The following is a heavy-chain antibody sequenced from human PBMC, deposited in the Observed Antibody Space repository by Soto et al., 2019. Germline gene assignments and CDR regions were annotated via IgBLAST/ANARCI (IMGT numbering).Heavy chain of an antibody. V-gene: IGHV3-21*01. Sequence: GGSLRLSCAASGFTFSSYSMNWVRQAPGKGLEWVSSISSSSSYIYYADSVKGRFTISRDNAKNSLYLQMNSLRAEDTAVYYCARVIGERSGAYYYGMDVWGQGTTVTVSS. CDR1: GFTFSSYS. J-gene: IGHJ6*02. D-gene: IGHD2-21*01. CDR3: ARVIGERSGAYYYGMDV. CDR2: ISSSSSYI.